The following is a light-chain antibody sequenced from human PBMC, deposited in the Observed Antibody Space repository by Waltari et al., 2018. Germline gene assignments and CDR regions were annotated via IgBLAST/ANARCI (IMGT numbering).Light chain of an antibody. Sequence: SYELTQPPSVSVSPGQTPRITCSGNAVPKRFVYWYQLKPGQAPVLVIFEDNKRPSGIPERFSGSTSGTLATLTVSGAQVEDEGDYYCYSTDITGDQRVFGGGTKLTVL. CDR1: AVPKRF. CDR2: EDN. CDR3: YSTDITGDQRV. V-gene: IGLV3-10*01. J-gene: IGLJ2*01.